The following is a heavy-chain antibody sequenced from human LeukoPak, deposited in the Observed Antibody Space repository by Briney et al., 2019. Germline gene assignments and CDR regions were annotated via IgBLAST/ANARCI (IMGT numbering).Heavy chain of an antibody. V-gene: IGHV4-34*01. CDR2: INHSGST. CDR1: GVSISGYY. Sequence: SETLSLTCAVSGVSISGYYWSWIRQPPGKGLEWIGEINHSGSTNYNPSLKSRVTISVDTSKNQFSLKLSSVTAADTAVYYCARARSGSYYNPTYYFDYWGQGTLVTVSS. CDR3: ARARSGSYYNPTYYFDY. J-gene: IGHJ4*02. D-gene: IGHD3-10*01.